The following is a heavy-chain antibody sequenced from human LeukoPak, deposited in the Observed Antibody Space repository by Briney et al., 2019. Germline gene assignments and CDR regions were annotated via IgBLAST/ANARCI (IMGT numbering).Heavy chain of an antibody. Sequence: GGSLRLSCAASGFTFSSYGMHWVRQAPGKGLEWVAFIRYDGSNKYYADSVKGRFTISRDNSKNTLYLQMNSLRAEDTAVYYCAKDRVVDPYDILTGPDYWGQGTLVTVSS. V-gene: IGHV3-30*02. CDR2: IRYDGSNK. CDR3: AKDRVVDPYDILTGPDY. CDR1: GFTFSSYG. D-gene: IGHD3-9*01. J-gene: IGHJ4*02.